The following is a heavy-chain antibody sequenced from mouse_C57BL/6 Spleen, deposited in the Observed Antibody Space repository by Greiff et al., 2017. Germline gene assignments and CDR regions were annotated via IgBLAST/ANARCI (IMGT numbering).Heavy chain of an antibody. J-gene: IGHJ2*01. CDR2: IYPGDGDT. D-gene: IGHD1-1*01. Sequence: QVQLQQSGPELVKPGASVKISCKASGYAFSSSWMNWVKQRPGKGLEWIGRIYPGDGDTNYNGKFKGKATLTADKSSSTAYMQLSSLTSEDSAVYFCAIMTTGPRTDYWGKGTTLTVSS. CDR3: AIMTTGPRTDY. V-gene: IGHV1-82*01. CDR1: GYAFSSSW.